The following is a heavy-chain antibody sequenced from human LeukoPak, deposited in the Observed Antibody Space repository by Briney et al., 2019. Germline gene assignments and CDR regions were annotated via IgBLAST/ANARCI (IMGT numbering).Heavy chain of an antibody. D-gene: IGHD2-15*01. CDR1: GFTFNKYG. J-gene: IGHJ4*02. V-gene: IGHV3-33*01. CDR2: IWHDGRNK. CDR3: ARDRGSDDPIDY. Sequence: GGSLRLSCAASGFTFNKYGMHWVRQAPGKGPEWVAVIWHDGRNKYYADSVKGRFTVSRDNSKNTLYLQMSSLRAEDTAVYYCARDRGSDDPIDYWGQGTPVTVSA.